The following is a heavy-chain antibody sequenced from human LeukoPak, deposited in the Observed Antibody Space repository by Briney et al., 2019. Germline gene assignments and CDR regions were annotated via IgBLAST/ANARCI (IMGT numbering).Heavy chain of an antibody. CDR1: GFTFSSYA. CDR3: AMPWEGYCSGGSCYVFDY. V-gene: IGHV3-23*01. J-gene: IGHJ4*02. Sequence: PGGSLRLSCAASGFTFSSYAMSWVRQAPGKGLEWVSAISGSGGSTYYADSVKGRFTISRDNSKNTLCLQMNSLRAEDTAVYYCAMPWEGYCSGGSCYVFDYWGQGTLVTVSS. D-gene: IGHD2-15*01. CDR2: ISGSGGST.